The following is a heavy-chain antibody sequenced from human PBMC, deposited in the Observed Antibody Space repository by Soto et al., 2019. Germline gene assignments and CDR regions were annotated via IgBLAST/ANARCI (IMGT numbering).Heavy chain of an antibody. J-gene: IGHJ4*02. CDR2: ISGGGDTT. D-gene: IGHD6-19*01. Sequence: EVQLLESGGGLVQPGGSLRLSCVASGFNFNHYGMTWVRQAPGKGLEWVSGISGGGDTTYYTDSVKGRFTVSRDNSKNTRYLQMSSLSLEDTAIYYCAKGQGWPVTTTFDYWGQGTLVTVSS. CDR3: AKGQGWPVTTTFDY. CDR1: GFNFNHYG. V-gene: IGHV3-23*01.